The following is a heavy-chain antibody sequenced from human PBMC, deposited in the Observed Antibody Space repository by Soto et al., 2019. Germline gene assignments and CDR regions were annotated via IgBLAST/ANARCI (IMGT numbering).Heavy chain of an antibody. CDR2: VSGSGGTT. J-gene: IGHJ5*02. V-gene: IGHV3-23*01. Sequence: EVQLLDSGGGLVQPGGSLRLSCAASGFTFSSSAMSWVRQAPGKGLEWVSAVSGSGGTTYYADSVRGRFTSSRDNSKNTLYLQMNSLRAEDTAIYFCARCTVDTIVTSGWCHYLDPWGQGTLVTVSS. D-gene: IGHD6-19*01. CDR1: GFTFSSSA. CDR3: ARCTVDTIVTSGWCHYLDP.